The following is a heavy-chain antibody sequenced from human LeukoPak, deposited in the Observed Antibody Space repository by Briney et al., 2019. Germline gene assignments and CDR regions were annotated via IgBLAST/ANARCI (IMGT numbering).Heavy chain of an antibody. V-gene: IGHV3-23*01. J-gene: IGHJ4*02. CDR2: ISGSGGTT. CDR3: AKGTAGIAARPLDY. D-gene: IGHD6-6*01. CDR1: GFTFSDYY. Sequence: GGSLRLSCAASGFTFSDYYMSWIRQAPGKGLEWVSAISGSGGTTYYADSVKGRFTISRDNSKNTLYLQMNSLRAEDTAVYYCAKGTAGIAARPLDYWGQGTLVTVSS.